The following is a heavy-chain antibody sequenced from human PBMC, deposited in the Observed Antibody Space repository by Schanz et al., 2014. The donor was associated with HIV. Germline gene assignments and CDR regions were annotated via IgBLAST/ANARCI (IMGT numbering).Heavy chain of an antibody. J-gene: IGHJ6*02. V-gene: IGHV1-69*01. CDR3: VRGARYGMDV. CDR1: GGTLSNYA. CDR2: IMPKFGTE. Sequence: QVQLVQSGAEVKKTGSPVKVSCKAFGGTLSNYAISWVRQAPGQGLEWLGLIMPKFGTENYAQKYQGRVTLTADATTAYMDLSSLKFEDTAVYYCVRGARYGMDVWGQGTTVTVSS.